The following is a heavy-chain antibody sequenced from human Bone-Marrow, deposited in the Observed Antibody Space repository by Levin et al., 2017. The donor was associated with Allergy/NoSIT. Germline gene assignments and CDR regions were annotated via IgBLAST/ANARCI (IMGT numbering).Heavy chain of an antibody. CDR3: TTEWGY. D-gene: IGHD1-26*01. CDR2: ISATTDGGAP. J-gene: IGHJ4*02. Sequence: AGGSLRLSCATSGFTFRNTWMSWVRRAPGKGLQWVGRISATTDGGAPDYAAPVKGRSFISRDDSKDTVYLEINDLKIEDTAVYYCTTEWGYWGQGTLVTVSS. V-gene: IGHV3-15*01. CDR1: GFTFRNTW.